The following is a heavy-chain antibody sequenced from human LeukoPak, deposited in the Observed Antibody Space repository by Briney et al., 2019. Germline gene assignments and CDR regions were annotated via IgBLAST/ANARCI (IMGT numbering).Heavy chain of an antibody. J-gene: IGHJ6*03. CDR2: INSGGDT. V-gene: IGHV3-66*01. CDR3: AGAYYYMDV. Sequence: GGSLTLSCAASGFTVSNNYIHWVRQAPGKGLEWVSVINSGGDTYSADSVKGRFTISRDNSKNTVYLQMNSLRAEDTAVYYCAGAYYYMDVWGKGTTVTVSS. CDR1: GFTVSNNY.